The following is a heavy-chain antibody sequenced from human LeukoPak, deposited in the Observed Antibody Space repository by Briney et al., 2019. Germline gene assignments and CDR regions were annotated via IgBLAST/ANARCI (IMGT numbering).Heavy chain of an antibody. CDR3: ARGASRSFDY. J-gene: IGHJ4*02. Sequence: ASVKVSCKASGYTFISYEIHWVRQATGQGLEWMGWINPNSGNTRYVQKFQGRVTFTRDTSRGTACMELSSLRSEDTAIYYCARGASRSFDYWGQGTLLTVSP. CDR1: GYTFISYE. D-gene: IGHD6-6*01. V-gene: IGHV1-8*03. CDR2: INPNSGNT.